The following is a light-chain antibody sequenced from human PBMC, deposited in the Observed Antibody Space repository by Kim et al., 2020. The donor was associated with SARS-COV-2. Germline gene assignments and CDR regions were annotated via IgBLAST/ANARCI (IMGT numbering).Light chain of an antibody. CDR2: GRN. CDR3: KSRDSSGNHLV. Sequence: SSELTQDPAVSVALGQTVRITCQGDSLRNYYASWYQQKPRQAPVVVIYGRNDRPSGIPDRFSGSNSGNTASLTITGAQAEDEADYYCKSRDSSGNHLVFG. CDR1: SLRNYY. J-gene: IGLJ3*02. V-gene: IGLV3-19*01.